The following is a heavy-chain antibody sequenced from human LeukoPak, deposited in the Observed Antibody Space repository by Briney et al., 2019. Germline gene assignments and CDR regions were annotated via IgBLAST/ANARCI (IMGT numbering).Heavy chain of an antibody. V-gene: IGHV3-23*01. D-gene: IGHD4-17*01. CDR1: RFTFSSYA. CDR3: ARAGHATTVNTLAFDI. Sequence: GSLRLSCAASRFTFSSYAMSWVRQAPGKGVGWVSAISGSGGSTYYADSVKGRFTIPRDNSKNTLYLQMNSLRAEDTAVYYCARAGHATTVNTLAFDIWGQGTMVTVSS. J-gene: IGHJ3*02. CDR2: ISGSGGST.